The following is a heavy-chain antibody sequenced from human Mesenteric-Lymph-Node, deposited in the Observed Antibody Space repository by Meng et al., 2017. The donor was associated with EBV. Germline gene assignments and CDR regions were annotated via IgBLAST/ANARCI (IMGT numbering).Heavy chain of an antibody. CDR3: ASPFGYDSNGHPERFDN. CDR1: GFIVTSNY. Sequence: EGELVGSGGGLIQPGGSLRLSWAASGFIVTSNYMTGVRQAPGKGLEWVSLISRGGRTYYADSVKGRFSISRDNSKNTLYLQMSSLRGEDTAVYYCASPFGYDSNGHPERFDNWGQGTLVTVSS. CDR2: ISRGGRT. D-gene: IGHD3-22*01. V-gene: IGHV3-53*01. J-gene: IGHJ4*02.